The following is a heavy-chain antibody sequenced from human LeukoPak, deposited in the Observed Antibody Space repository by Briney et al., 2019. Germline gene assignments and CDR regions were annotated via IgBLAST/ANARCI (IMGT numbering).Heavy chain of an antibody. CDR1: GGSFSGYY. CDR2: INNSGST. Sequence: PSETLSLNCAVYGGSFSGYYWSWLRQPPGKGLEWVGEINNSGSTNYNKSLKRGVTISVDPPNNHFSLKLSSLTAADTAVYYCARPVAAAFLYWGQGTLVTVSS. J-gene: IGHJ4*02. V-gene: IGHV4-34*01. D-gene: IGHD6-25*01. CDR3: ARPVAAAFLY.